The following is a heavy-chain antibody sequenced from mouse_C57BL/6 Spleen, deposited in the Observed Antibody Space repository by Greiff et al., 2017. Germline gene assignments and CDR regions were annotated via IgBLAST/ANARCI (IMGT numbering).Heavy chain of an antibody. D-gene: IGHD1-1*01. CDR3: ARWDYCGSSFDY. CDR2: INPNNGGT. J-gene: IGHJ2*01. Sequence: EVQLQQSGPELVKPGASVKIPCKASGYTFTDYNMDWVKQSHGKSLEWIGDINPNNGGTIYNQKFKGKATLTVDKSSSTAYMELRSLTSEDTAVYYCARWDYCGSSFDYWGQGTTLTVSS. CDR1: GYTFTDYN. V-gene: IGHV1-18*01.